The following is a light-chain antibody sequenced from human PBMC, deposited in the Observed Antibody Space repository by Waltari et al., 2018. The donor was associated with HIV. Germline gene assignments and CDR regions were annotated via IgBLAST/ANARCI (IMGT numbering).Light chain of an antibody. CDR1: QSVTGSH. V-gene: IGKV3-20*01. Sequence: QSPGTLSLSPGERATLSCRASQSVTGSHLAWYQQRPGQPPRLLVYGASSRATGIPDRFSGSGSGTDFTLTITRLEPEDFAVYYCHQYAGLPRTFGQGTKLEIK. J-gene: IGKJ2*01. CDR3: HQYAGLPRT. CDR2: GAS.